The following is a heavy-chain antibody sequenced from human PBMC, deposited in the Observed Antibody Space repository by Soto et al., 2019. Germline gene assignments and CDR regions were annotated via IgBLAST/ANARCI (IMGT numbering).Heavy chain of an antibody. CDR1: GYTFSEYW. Sequence: HGESLKISCQCSGYTFSEYWIGWVRQMPGKGLEWMGIIYPSDSDTRYSPSFQGQVTISADTSINTAFLQWSRLKASDTAMYFCARSVSGDYWGQGTQVTVSS. D-gene: IGHD6-19*01. J-gene: IGHJ4*02. CDR2: IYPSDSDT. CDR3: ARSVSGDY. V-gene: IGHV5-51*01.